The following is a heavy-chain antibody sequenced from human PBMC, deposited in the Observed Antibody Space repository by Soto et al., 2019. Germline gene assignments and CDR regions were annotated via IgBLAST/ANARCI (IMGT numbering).Heavy chain of an antibody. D-gene: IGHD3-10*01. CDR1: GGTFSSYA. CDR2: IIPIFGTA. J-gene: IGHJ5*02. V-gene: IGHV1-69*13. CDR3: ARCGYYYGSGSPGWFDP. Sequence: ASVKVSCKASGGTFSSYAISWVREAPGQGLEWMGGIIPIFGTANYAQKFQGRVTITADESTSTAYMELSSLRSEDTAVYYCARCGYYYGSGSPGWFDPWGQGTLVTVSS.